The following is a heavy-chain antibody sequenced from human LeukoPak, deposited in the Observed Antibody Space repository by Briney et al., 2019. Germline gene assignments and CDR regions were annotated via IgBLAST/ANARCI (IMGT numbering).Heavy chain of an antibody. V-gene: IGHV1-69*01. D-gene: IGHD3-9*01. CDR2: IIPIFDTA. J-gene: IGHJ6*04. CDR1: GGTFSSYA. CDR3: ARENAYYDILTGSPHAYYGMDV. Sequence: GASVKVSCKASGGTFSSYAISWVRQAPGQGLEWMGGIIPIFDTANYAQKFQGRVTITADESTSTAYMELSSLRSEDTAVYYCARENAYYDILTGSPHAYYGMDVWGKGTAVTVSS.